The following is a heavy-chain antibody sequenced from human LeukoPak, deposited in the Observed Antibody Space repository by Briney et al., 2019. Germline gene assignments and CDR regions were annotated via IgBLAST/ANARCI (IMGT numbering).Heavy chain of an antibody. CDR3: ARRYDFWSGYPPPLDY. Sequence: SQTLSLTCTVSGGSISSGTYYWSWIRQPTGKGLDWIGRICTSGSTNYNPSLKSRVTISVDSSKNQFSLKLSSVTAADTAVYYCARRYDFWSGYPPPLDYWGQGTLVTVSS. D-gene: IGHD3-3*01. J-gene: IGHJ4*02. CDR1: GGSISSGTYY. V-gene: IGHV4-61*02. CDR2: ICTSGST.